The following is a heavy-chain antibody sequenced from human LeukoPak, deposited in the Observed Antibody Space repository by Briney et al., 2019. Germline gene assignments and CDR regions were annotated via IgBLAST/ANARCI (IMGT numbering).Heavy chain of an antibody. CDR3: ARDNPYRDSSWWFDP. Sequence: ASVKVSCKASGYTFTDYYMHWVRQAPGRGLEWVGLINPSGSRTICAQKLQGRVTMTRDTSTSTDYMELSSLTSEDTAVYYCARDNPYRDSSWWFDPWGQGTLVTVSS. CDR1: GYTFTDYY. V-gene: IGHV1-46*01. J-gene: IGHJ5*02. D-gene: IGHD6-6*01. CDR2: INPSGSRT.